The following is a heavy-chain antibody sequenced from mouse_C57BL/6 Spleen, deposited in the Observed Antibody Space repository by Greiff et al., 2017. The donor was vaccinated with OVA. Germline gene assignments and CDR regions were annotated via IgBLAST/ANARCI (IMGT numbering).Heavy chain of an antibody. CDR2: ISDGGSYT. Sequence: EVQLVESGGGLVKPGGSLKLSCAASGFTFSSYAMSWVRQTPEKRLAWVATISDGGSYTYYPDNVKGRFPISRDNAKDDLYLQMSHLKSEDAGMYYCARGATRFAYWGQGTLVTVSA. V-gene: IGHV5-4*01. CDR3: ARGATRFAY. J-gene: IGHJ3*01. CDR1: GFTFSSYA.